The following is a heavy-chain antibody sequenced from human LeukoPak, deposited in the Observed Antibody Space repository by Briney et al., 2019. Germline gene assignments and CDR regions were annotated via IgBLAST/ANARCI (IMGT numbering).Heavy chain of an antibody. CDR3: ARKLYYDSSGYYLGAFDI. CDR1: GFTFSSYE. D-gene: IGHD3-22*01. J-gene: IGHJ3*02. V-gene: IGHV3-48*03. Sequence: GGSLRLSCAASGFTFSSYEMNWVRQAPGKGLEWVSYISSSGSTIYYADSVKGRFTISRDNAKNSLYLQMNSLRAEDTAVYYCARKLYYDSSGYYLGAFDIWGQGTMVTVSS. CDR2: ISSSGSTI.